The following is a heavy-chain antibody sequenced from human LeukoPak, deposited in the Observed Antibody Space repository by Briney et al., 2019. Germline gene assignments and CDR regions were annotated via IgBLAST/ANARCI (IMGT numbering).Heavy chain of an antibody. CDR1: GFTFSSYG. D-gene: IGHD2-21*01. V-gene: IGHV3-23*01. CDR3: AKAPVTTCRGAYCYPFDY. Sequence: GRTLRLSCAVSGFTFSSYGMSWVRQAPGKGLEWVSALSSGGVSTYYADSVKGRFTISRDSSKNTLFLQMNRLRPEDAAVYYCAKAPVTTCRGAYCYPFDYWGQGTLVTVSS. J-gene: IGHJ4*02. CDR2: LSSGGVST.